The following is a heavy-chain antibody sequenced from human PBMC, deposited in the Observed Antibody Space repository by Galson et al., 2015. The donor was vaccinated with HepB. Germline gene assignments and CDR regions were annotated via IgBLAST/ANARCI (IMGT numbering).Heavy chain of an antibody. CDR3: ANPIRGWNVRL. J-gene: IGHJ4*02. V-gene: IGHV3-23*01. Sequence: SLRLSCAASGFTFSSYGMHWVRQAPGKGLEWVSTISGSGGSTYYADSVKGRFTISRDNSKNTLYLELNSLRAEDTAVYYCANPIRGWNVRLWGQGTLVTVSP. CDR1: GFTFSSYG. D-gene: IGHD1-1*01. CDR2: ISGSGGST.